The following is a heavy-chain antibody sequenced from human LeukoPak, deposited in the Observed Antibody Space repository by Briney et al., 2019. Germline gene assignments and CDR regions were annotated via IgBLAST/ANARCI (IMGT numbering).Heavy chain of an antibody. CDR3: VREVKGYGSSWYQNWFDP. D-gene: IGHD6-13*01. CDR1: GGSISSYY. J-gene: IGHJ5*02. V-gene: IGHV4-59*01. Sequence: SETLSLTCAVSGGSISSYYWSWIRQPPGKGLEWIGYIYYSGSTNYNPSLKSRVTISVDTSKNQFSLKLSSVTAADTAVYYCVREVKGYGSSWYQNWFDPWGQGTLVTVSS. CDR2: IYYSGST.